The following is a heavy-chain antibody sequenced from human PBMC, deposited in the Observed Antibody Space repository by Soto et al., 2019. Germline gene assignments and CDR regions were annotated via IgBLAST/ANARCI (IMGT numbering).Heavy chain of an antibody. CDR2: IKSKTDGGTT. D-gene: IGHD5-18*01. Sequence: PGGSLRLSCAASGFTFTDAWMSWVRQAPGKGLEWVGRIKSKTDGGTTDHAAPVKGRLSISREDSKNTLYLQMTDLKSEDTAAYYCTTSSSLYSYGQHDYWGRGTLVTSPQ. J-gene: IGHJ4*02. CDR3: TTSSSLYSYGQHDY. CDR1: GFTFTDAW. V-gene: IGHV3-15*01.